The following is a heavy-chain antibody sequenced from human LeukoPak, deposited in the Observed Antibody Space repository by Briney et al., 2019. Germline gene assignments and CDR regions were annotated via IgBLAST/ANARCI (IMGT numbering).Heavy chain of an antibody. CDR3: VRDRGLGRGFDP. J-gene: IGHJ5*02. D-gene: IGHD3-16*01. Sequence: SETLSLTCSVSGYSITSGYFWGWLRQPPGKGLDWCGSIYHSGSTNYSPSLKSRVIMSFDPSKNQFSLKLNSVTAADTAFCYYCVRDRGLGRGFDPWGQGTMVTVSS. V-gene: IGHV4-38-2*02. CDR1: GYSITSGYF. CDR2: IYHSGST.